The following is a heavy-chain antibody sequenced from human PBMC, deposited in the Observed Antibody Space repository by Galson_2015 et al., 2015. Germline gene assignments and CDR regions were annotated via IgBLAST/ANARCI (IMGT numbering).Heavy chain of an antibody. CDR2: ISAGSSKK. CDR3: AKGGDCTSTDCEGSRFD. J-gene: IGHJ5*01. V-gene: IGHV3-48*02. CDR1: GFDFSAYS. Sequence: SLRLSCAASGFDFSAYSMNWVRQAPGKGLQWVAYISAGSSKKYYADSVEGRFTVSRDNAWDSLYLQMNSLRDEDTAVYFCAKGGDCTSTDCEGSRFD. D-gene: IGHD2-2*01.